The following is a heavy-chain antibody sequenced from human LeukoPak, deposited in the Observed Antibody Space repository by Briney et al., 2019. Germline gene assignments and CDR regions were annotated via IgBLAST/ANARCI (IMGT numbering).Heavy chain of an antibody. D-gene: IGHD2/OR15-2a*01. CDR2: IYASGST. V-gene: IGHV4-4*07. CDR3: ALDFYGDDGHHPFDY. Sequence: PSETLSLTCSVSGGSISNYYWNWLRQPAGKGLEWIGRIYASGSTNYNPSLESRVTISMDKSKNHFSLNLKSVTAADTAFYYCALDFYGDDGHHPFDYWGQGIQVTVSS. J-gene: IGHJ4*02. CDR1: GGSISNYY.